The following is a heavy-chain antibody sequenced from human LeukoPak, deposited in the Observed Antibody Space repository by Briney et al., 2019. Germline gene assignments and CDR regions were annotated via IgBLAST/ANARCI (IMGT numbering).Heavy chain of an antibody. CDR3: AREVGATTCTDY. CDR1: GGSISSYY. J-gene: IGHJ4*02. V-gene: IGHV4-59*01. CDR2: IYYSGST. Sequence: KPSETLSLTCTVSGGSISSYYWSWIRQPPGKGLEWIGYIYYSGSTNYNPSLKSRVTISVDTSKNQFSLKLSSVTAADTAVYYCAREVGATTCTDYWGQGTLVTVSS. D-gene: IGHD1-26*01.